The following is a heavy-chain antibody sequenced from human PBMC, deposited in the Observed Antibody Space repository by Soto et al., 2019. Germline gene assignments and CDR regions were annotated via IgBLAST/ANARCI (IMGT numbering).Heavy chain of an antibody. V-gene: IGHV1-18*04. CDR2: ISGYKGNT. CDR1: SYTFPSNH. Sequence: LLKLSCTASSYTFPSNHIRWVRHAPGKGRRWIGWISGYKGNTNYAQKLQVRVTMTTDRSASTAYRELRSLRSDDTAVYYCESYHHVGVAPYYFDYWGQGTGVTV. CDR3: ESYHHVGVAPYYFDY. D-gene: IGHD3-3*01. J-gene: IGHJ4*02.